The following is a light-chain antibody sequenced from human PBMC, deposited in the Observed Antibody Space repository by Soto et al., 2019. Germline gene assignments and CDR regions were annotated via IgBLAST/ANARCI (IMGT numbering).Light chain of an antibody. V-gene: IGLV2-14*01. Sequence: QSALTQPASVSGSPGQSITISCTGTSSDVGGYKYVSWYQHHPGKAPKLLIYEVSNRPSGISNRFSGSKSGNTASLTISGLQAEDEADYYCSSYTSSSTPGGVFGGGTKLTVL. CDR2: EVS. CDR3: SSYTSSSTPGGV. J-gene: IGLJ3*02. CDR1: SSDVGGYKY.